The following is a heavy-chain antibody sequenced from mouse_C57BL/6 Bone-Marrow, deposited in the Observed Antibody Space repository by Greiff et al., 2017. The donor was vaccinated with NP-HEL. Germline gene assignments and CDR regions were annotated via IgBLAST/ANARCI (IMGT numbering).Heavy chain of an antibody. Sequence: VQLQQSGPVLVKPGASVKMSCKASGYTFTDYYMNWVKQSHGKSLEWIGVINPYNGGTSYNQKFKGKATLTVDKSSSTAYMELNSLTSEDSAVYYCARKGNWPIYAMDYWGQGTSVTVSS. CDR2: INPYNGGT. V-gene: IGHV1-19*01. CDR3: ARKGNWPIYAMDY. J-gene: IGHJ4*01. CDR1: GYTFTDYY. D-gene: IGHD4-1*01.